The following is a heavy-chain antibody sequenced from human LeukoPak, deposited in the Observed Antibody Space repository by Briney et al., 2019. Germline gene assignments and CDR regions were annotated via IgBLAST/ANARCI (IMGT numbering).Heavy chain of an antibody. CDR1: GGSFSGYY. CDR2: INHSGST. V-gene: IGHV4-34*01. J-gene: IGHJ2*01. CDR3: ARPKSSGFYWYFDL. D-gene: IGHD3-22*01. Sequence: SETLSLTCAVYGGSFSGYYWSWIRQPPGKGLEWIGEINHSGSTNYNPSLKSRVTISVDTSKNQFSLKLSSVTAADTAVYYCARPKSSGFYWYFDLWGRGTLVTVSS.